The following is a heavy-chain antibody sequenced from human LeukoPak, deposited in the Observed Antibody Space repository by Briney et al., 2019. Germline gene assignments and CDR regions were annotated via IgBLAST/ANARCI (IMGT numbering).Heavy chain of an antibody. CDR1: GFTFDDYG. CDR2: INSDGSST. V-gene: IGHV3-74*01. J-gene: IGHJ4*02. D-gene: IGHD3-10*01. CDR3: ARPYMVRGVIIAHFDY. Sequence: PGGSLRLSCAASGFTFDDYGMNWVRQAPGKGLVWVSRINSDGSSTSYADSVKGRFTISRDNAKNTLYLQMNSLRAEDTAVYYCARPYMVRGVIIAHFDYWGQGTLVTVSS.